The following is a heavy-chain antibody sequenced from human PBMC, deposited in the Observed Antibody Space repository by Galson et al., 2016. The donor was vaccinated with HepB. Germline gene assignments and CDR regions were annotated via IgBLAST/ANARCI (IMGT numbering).Heavy chain of an antibody. CDR3: AKDRYWNRDFDY. CDR1: GFTFSTYT. CDR2: TDSSGGTT. Sequence: SLRLSCAASGFTFSTYTMSWVRQAPGKGLEWVSGTDSSGGTTYYADSVKGRLTISRDNSKNTLYLQMNSLKAEDTAIYYCAKDRYWNRDFDYWGQGTLVTVSS. J-gene: IGHJ4*02. V-gene: IGHV3-23*01. D-gene: IGHD1-1*01.